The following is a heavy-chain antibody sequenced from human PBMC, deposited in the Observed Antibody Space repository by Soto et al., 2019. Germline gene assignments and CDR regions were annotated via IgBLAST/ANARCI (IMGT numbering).Heavy chain of an antibody. CDR2: IKSKTDGGTT. Sequence: GGSLRLSCAASGFTFSNAWMNWVRQAPGKGLEWVSRIKSKTDGGTTDYAAPVKGRFTISRDDSKNTLYLQMNSLKTEDTAVYYCTTEGYDSSGYSGSVDYWGQGTLVTVSS. D-gene: IGHD3-22*01. CDR1: GFTFSNAW. CDR3: TTEGYDSSGYSGSVDY. V-gene: IGHV3-15*07. J-gene: IGHJ4*02.